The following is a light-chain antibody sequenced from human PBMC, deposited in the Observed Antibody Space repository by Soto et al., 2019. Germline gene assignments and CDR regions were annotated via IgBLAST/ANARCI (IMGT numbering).Light chain of an antibody. V-gene: IGKV3-15*01. CDR3: QQYNNWPTYT. CDR2: GAS. CDR1: QSVSSN. J-gene: IGKJ2*01. Sequence: EIVMTQSPATLSVSPGERATLSCRASQSVSSNLAWYQQKPGQAPRLLIYGASTRATGIPARFSGSGSGTECTLTISSRQSEDFAVYYCQQYNNWPTYTFGQGTKLAIK.